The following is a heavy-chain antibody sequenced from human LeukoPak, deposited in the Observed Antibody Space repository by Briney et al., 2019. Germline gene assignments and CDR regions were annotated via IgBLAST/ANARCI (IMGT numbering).Heavy chain of an antibody. Sequence: GGSLRLSCAASGFIFSSYGMHWVRQAPGKGLEWVAFIRYDGSDKYYADSVKGRFTISRDNSKNTLLLQMNSLRAEDTTVYYCAKEAIRYSGSSYRGDDYYYYMDVWGKGTTVTVSS. CDR2: IRYDGSDK. J-gene: IGHJ6*03. CDR1: GFIFSSYG. V-gene: IGHV3-30*02. D-gene: IGHD1-26*01. CDR3: AKEAIRYSGSSYRGDDYYYYMDV.